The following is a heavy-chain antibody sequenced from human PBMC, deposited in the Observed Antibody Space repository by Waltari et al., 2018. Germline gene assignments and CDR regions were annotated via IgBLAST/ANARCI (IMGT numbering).Heavy chain of an antibody. Sequence: QLQLQESGPGPVKPSETLSLTCTVSGGSISSSSYYWGWIRQPPGKGLEGIGSIYYSGSTYYNPSLKSRVTISVDTSKNQFSLKLSSVTAADTAVYYCARQGRDDAFDIWGQGTMVTVSS. D-gene: IGHD3-10*01. CDR3: ARQGRDDAFDI. V-gene: IGHV4-39*07. CDR2: IYYSGST. J-gene: IGHJ3*02. CDR1: GGSISSSSYY.